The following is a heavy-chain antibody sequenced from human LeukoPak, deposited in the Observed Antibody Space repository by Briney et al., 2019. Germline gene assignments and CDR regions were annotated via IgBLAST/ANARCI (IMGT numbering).Heavy chain of an antibody. Sequence: GGSLRLSCAASGFTFSSYWMTWVRQAPGKGLEWVANIKQDGSKKNYLDSVKGRFTISRDNAKNSLYLQMNSLRAEDTAVYYCATPLDYYDTSGYHQGGGWGQGTLVTVSS. CDR2: IKQDGSKK. J-gene: IGHJ4*02. D-gene: IGHD3-22*01. CDR3: ATPLDYYDTSGYHQGGG. V-gene: IGHV3-7*03. CDR1: GFTFSSYW.